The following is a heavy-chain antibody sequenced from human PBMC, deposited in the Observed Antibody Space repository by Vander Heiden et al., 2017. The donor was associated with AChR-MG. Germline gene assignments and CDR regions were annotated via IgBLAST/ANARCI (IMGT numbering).Heavy chain of an antibody. CDR2: IIPIFGTA. Sequence: QVQLVQSGAEVKKPGSSVTVSCKASGGTFSSYPISWVRQAPGQGLEWTGGIIPIFGTANYAQKLQGRVTITAEKATSTAYMELSSLRSEDTAVYYCARGRVVRGVIWSYYYYMDVWGKGTTVTVSS. D-gene: IGHD3-10*01. CDR1: GGTFSSYP. CDR3: ARGRVVRGVIWSYYYYMDV. V-gene: IGHV1-69*06. J-gene: IGHJ6*03.